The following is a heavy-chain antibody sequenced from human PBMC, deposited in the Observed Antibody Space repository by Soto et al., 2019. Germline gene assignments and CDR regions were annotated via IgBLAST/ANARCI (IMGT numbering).Heavy chain of an antibody. V-gene: IGHV3-23*01. CDR3: ARGGRLTHGY. CDR1: GFTFTTYV. Sequence: EVQLLESGGDLVQPGGSLRLSCAASGFTFTTYVMSWVRQAPGKGLEWVSGMSDSGHSTYYAGSVRGRFSISKDNSKNTRYRQMNSLRGEDTAVYYCARGGRLTHGYWGQGTLVTVSS. D-gene: IGHD2-8*01. CDR2: MSDSGHST. J-gene: IGHJ4*02.